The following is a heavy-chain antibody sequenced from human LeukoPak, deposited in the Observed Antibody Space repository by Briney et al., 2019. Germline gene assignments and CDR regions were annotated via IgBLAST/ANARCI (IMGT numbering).Heavy chain of an antibody. Sequence: GGSLRLSCAASGFTFSNAWMSWVRQAPGKGLEWVGRIKSKTDGGTTDYAAPVKGRFTISRDNSKNTLYLQINSLRAEDTAVYYCAKVASSLVPAAPGYFQHWGQGTLVTVSS. D-gene: IGHD2-2*01. CDR2: IKSKTDGGTT. CDR3: AKVASSLVPAAPGYFQH. CDR1: GFTFSNAW. J-gene: IGHJ1*01. V-gene: IGHV3-15*01.